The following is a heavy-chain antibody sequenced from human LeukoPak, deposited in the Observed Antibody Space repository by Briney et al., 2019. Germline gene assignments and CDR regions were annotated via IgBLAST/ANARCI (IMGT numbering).Heavy chain of an antibody. CDR2: LSSSSSYI. Sequence: GGSLRLSCAASGVTFSSYTLNWGRQAPGKGLEWVSSLSSSSSYIYYADSLRGRFTISRDNAKNSLYLKMNSLRAEDTAVYYCARDSFRRTSSTTSCHAYGMDAWGQGTTVTVSS. CDR3: ARDSFRRTSSTTSCHAYGMDA. D-gene: IGHD2-2*01. V-gene: IGHV3-21*01. CDR1: GVTFSSYT. J-gene: IGHJ6*02.